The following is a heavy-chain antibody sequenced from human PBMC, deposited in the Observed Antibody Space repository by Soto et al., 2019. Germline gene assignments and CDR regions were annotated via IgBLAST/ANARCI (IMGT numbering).Heavy chain of an antibody. V-gene: IGHV3-30*03. CDR2: ISSDGSSE. Sequence: QVQLVESGGGVVQPGRSLRLSCAASEFTFSNYGMHWVRQAPGKGLEWVGGISSDGSSENYADSVKGRFTISRENSKNTLYLRMNSLRLEDMAVYYCARGGGGYLDHWGQGALVTVSS. CDR3: ARGGGGYLDH. CDR1: EFTFSNYG. J-gene: IGHJ4*02. D-gene: IGHD2-15*01.